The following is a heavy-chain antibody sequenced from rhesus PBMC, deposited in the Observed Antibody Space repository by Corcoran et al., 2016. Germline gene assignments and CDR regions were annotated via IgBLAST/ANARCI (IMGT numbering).Heavy chain of an antibody. CDR2: SGAMSGGP. V-gene: IGHV4-127*01. Sequence: QVQLQESGPGLVKPAETLSPSCAVSGYSNSSGYGWSWTRQPPGKGLEWMGNSGAMSGGPHPPPALQSRVPISQDASKYPFSLKRSSVTASATAVYYCARGNIVVVFTAMWEYFGFWGQGALVTVSS. D-gene: IGHD2-27*01. CDR1: GYSNSSGYG. CDR3: ARGNIVVVFTAMWEYFGF. J-gene: IGHJ1*01.